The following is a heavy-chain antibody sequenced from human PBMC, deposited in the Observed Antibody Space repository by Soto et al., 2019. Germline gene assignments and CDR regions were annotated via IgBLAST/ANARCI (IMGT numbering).Heavy chain of an antibody. V-gene: IGHV4-31*11. CDR3: ARVGTVRSSLNWFDP. Sequence: QVQLEESGPGLVKPSQTLYLTCDVSGGSINSGGFSWSWIRQHPGKGLEWIGYIYYSGSTYYTPSLKSRVSISLDTSKNQFSLRLRSVTAADTAVYFCARVGTVRSSLNWFDPWGPGNPGHRLL. D-gene: IGHD1-1*01. CDR2: IYYSGST. J-gene: IGHJ5*02. CDR1: GGSINSGGFS.